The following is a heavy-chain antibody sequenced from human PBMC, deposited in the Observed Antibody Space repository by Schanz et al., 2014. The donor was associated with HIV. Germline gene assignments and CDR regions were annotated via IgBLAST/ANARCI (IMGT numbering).Heavy chain of an antibody. V-gene: IGHV4-34*01. CDR2: ITDEGSTDGGST. CDR1: GGSFSGYV. D-gene: IGHD1-26*01. Sequence: QVRLQQWGAGLLKPSETLSLTCAVYGGSFSGYVWSWIRQPPGKGLEWIGEITDEGSTDGGSTDYNPSRKSRVTISADTSKNQFSLKLTSVTAADTAVYYCARVIRDQVDRGNWFDPWGQGTLVTVSS. J-gene: IGHJ5*02. CDR3: ARVIRDQVDRGNWFDP.